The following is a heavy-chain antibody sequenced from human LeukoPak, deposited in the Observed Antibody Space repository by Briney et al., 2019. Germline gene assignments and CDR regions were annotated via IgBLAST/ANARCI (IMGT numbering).Heavy chain of an antibody. CDR2: IIPILGIA. D-gene: IGHD2-8*01. CDR3: ASAVYAMDYYYYGMDV. V-gene: IGHV1-69*02. J-gene: IGHJ6*02. CDR1: GGTFSSYT. Sequence: SVKVSCKASGGTFSSYTISWVRQDPGQGLEWMGRIIPILGIANYAQKFQGRVTITADKSASTAYMELSSLRSEDTAVYYCASAVYAMDYYYYGMDVWGQGTTVTVSS.